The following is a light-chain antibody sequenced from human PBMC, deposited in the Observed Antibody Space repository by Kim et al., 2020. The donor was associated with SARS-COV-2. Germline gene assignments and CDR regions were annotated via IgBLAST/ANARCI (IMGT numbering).Light chain of an antibody. Sequence: ASVVYRVTITCRASQDIKNHLGGYQQKPGKAPKRLIYAASSLQSGVPSRFSGSGSGTEFTLTISSLQPEDFATYYCLQHSTFPITFGQGTRLEIK. CDR3: LQHSTFPIT. J-gene: IGKJ5*01. CDR1: QDIKNH. CDR2: AAS. V-gene: IGKV1-17*01.